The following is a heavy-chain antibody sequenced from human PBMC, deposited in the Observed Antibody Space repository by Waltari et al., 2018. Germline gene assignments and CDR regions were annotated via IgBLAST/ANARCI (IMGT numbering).Heavy chain of an antibody. CDR2: IYYSGST. CDR1: GGSISSYY. J-gene: IGHJ6*03. Sequence: QVQLQESGPGLVKPSETLSRTCTVSGGSISSYYCTWLRQPPGKGLEWIGYIYYSGSTNYNPSLKSRVTISVDTSKNQFSLKLSSVTAADTAVYYCAKGDPKGNYMDVWGKGTTVTVSS. CDR3: AKGDPKGNYMDV. V-gene: IGHV4-59*01. D-gene: IGHD3-10*01.